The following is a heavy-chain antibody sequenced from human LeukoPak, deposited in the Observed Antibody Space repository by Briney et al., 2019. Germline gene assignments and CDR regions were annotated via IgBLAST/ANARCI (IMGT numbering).Heavy chain of an antibody. J-gene: IGHJ4*02. CDR2: IYYSGST. V-gene: IGHV4-59*11. CDR3: AGLCCSSTSCYLDY. CDR1: GGSISSHY. Sequence: SETLSLTCTVSGGSISSHYWSWIRQPPGKGLEWIGYIYYSGSTNYNPSLKSRVTISVDTSKNQFSLKLSSVTAADTAVYYCAGLCCSSTSCYLDYWGQGTLVTVSS. D-gene: IGHD2-2*01.